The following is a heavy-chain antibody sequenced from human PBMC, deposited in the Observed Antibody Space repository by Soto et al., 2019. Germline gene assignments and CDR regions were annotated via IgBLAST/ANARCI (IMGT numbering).Heavy chain of an antibody. CDR3: ARGATIFGVVIPGN. J-gene: IGHJ4*02. V-gene: IGHV3-74*01. D-gene: IGHD3-3*01. CDR1: GFTFSNYW. Sequence: EVQLVESGGGLVQPGGSLRLSCAASGFTFSNYWMHWVRQVPGKGLVWVSRINSDGSTTTYADYVKGRFTISRDNAKNTLFLQMNSLRAEDTAVYYCARGATIFGVVIPGNWGQGTLVTVSS. CDR2: INSDGSTT.